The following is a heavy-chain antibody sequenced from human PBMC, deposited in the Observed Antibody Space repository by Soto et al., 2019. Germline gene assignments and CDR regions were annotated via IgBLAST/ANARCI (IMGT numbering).Heavy chain of an antibody. Sequence: PGGSLRRSCAASGFTFSSYGMHCVRQAPGKGLEWVAVISYDGSNKYYADSVKGRFTISRDNSKNTRYLQMNSLRAEDTAVYYCAREDDYVWGSYRPTKPFDCWGKGTMVTGSS. CDR2: ISYDGSNK. CDR3: AREDDYVWGSYRPTKPFDC. D-gene: IGHD3-16*02. CDR1: GFTFSSYG. J-gene: IGHJ4*02. V-gene: IGHV3-30-3*01.